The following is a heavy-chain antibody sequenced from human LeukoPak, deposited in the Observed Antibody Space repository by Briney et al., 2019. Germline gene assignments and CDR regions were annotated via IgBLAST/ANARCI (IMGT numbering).Heavy chain of an antibody. D-gene: IGHD3-22*01. V-gene: IGHV2-5*02. CDR2: IYWDDDK. CDR1: GFSLSTSGVG. Sequence: SGPALVKPTQTLTLTCTFSGFSLSTSGVGVGWIRQPPGKALGWLALIYWDDDKRYSPSLKSRLTITKDTSKNQVVLTMTNMDPVDTATYYCAHSANYYDSSAVEAFDIWGQGTMVTVSS. CDR3: AHSANYYDSSAVEAFDI. J-gene: IGHJ3*02.